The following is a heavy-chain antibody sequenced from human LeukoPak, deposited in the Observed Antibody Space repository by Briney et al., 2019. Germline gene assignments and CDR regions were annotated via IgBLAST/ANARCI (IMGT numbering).Heavy chain of an antibody. CDR2: TNPNSVGT. V-gene: IGHV1-2*02. CDR3: ARGYNGVYYYYYYYGMDV. J-gene: IGHJ6*02. CDR1: GYTLTCYY. Sequence: GASLTVSCKASGYTLTCYYMRFVRHAPGQRLKWIGWTNPNSVGTHYAQKFQGRVTMSRDRSIRTAYMELSRLRSDDTAVYYWARGYNGVYYYYYYYGMDVWGQGTTVTVSS. D-gene: IGHD2-8*01.